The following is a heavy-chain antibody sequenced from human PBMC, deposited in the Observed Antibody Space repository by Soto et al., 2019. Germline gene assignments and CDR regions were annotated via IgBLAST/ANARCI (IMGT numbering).Heavy chain of an antibody. CDR1: GSGFIRSG. J-gene: IGHJ6*02. CDR3: SADRPDIGVGWWV. V-gene: IGHV1-58*02. Sequence: AAVKVSCKASGSGFIRSGIQWVRQAHGQRLEWIGWIVVASGQTNYAQNFRGRVAITRDTSTATAYIEPTGLTSEDTAVYFCSADRPDIGVGWWVWGQGTTVTVSS. D-gene: IGHD2-15*01. CDR2: IVVASGQT.